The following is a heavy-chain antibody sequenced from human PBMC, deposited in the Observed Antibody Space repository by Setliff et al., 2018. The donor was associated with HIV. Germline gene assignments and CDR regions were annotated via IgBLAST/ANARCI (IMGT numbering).Heavy chain of an antibody. CDR1: GGSISSDY. V-gene: IGHV4-59*08. J-gene: IGHJ4*02. D-gene: IGHD1-26*01. CDR2: VYHSGST. CDR3: ARPRSELGVFDY. Sequence: SETLSLTCTVSGGSISSDYWSWIRQPPGKGLEWIGYVYHSGSTNYNPSLKSRVTISVDTSKNQFSMKLRSVTAADTAVYYCARPRSELGVFDYWGQGTLVTVSS.